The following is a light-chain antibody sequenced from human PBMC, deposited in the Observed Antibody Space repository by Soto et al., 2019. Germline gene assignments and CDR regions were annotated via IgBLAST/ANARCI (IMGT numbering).Light chain of an antibody. CDR2: RNN. J-gene: IGLJ1*01. CDR1: SSNIGSNY. Sequence: QSVLTQPPSASGTPGQRVTISCSGSSSNIGSNYVYWYQQLPGTAPKLLIYRNNQRPSGVPDRFSGSKSGTSASLAISGLRSEDGADYYCAAWDDSLREVFGTGTKLTVL. CDR3: AAWDDSLREV. V-gene: IGLV1-47*01.